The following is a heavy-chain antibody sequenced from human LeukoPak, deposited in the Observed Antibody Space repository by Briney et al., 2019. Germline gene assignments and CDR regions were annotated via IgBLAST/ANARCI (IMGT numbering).Heavy chain of an antibody. CDR2: IGASGGST. Sequence: PGGSLRLSCAASGFTFSTYAMSWVRQAPGKGLEWVSAIGASGGSTDYADSVKGWFTISRDNSKNTLYLQMNSLRAEDTAVYYCAKETGVFYGIDVWGKGTTVTVSS. D-gene: IGHD1-1*01. J-gene: IGHJ6*04. CDR1: GFTFSTYA. V-gene: IGHV3-23*01. CDR3: AKETGVFYGIDV.